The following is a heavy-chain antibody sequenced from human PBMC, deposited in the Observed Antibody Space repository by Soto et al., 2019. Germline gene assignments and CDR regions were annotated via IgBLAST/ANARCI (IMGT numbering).Heavy chain of an antibody. Sequence: GGSLTLSCAASGFAFSSYGMHWVRQAPGKGLEWVAVISYDGSNKYYADSVKGRFTISRDNSKNTLYLQMNSLRAEDTAVFYCAKDSRVATVYYYYGMDVWGQGTTVTVSS. CDR2: ISYDGSNK. CDR3: AKDSRVATVYYYYGMDV. CDR1: GFAFSSYG. D-gene: IGHD5-12*01. V-gene: IGHV3-30*18. J-gene: IGHJ6*02.